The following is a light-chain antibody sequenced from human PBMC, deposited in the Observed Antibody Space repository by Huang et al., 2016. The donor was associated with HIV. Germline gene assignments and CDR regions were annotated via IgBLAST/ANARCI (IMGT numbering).Light chain of an antibody. CDR2: GAS. J-gene: IGKJ1*01. Sequence: EIVMTQSPATLSVSPGERATLSCRASQSVRDNLTWYQQKPGQAPRLLIYGASTRAAGIPARVSGSGSGTEFTLTISSLQSEDFAVYYCQQYNNWPRTFGQGTKVEIK. CDR3: QQYNNWPRT. CDR1: QSVRDN. V-gene: IGKV3-15*01.